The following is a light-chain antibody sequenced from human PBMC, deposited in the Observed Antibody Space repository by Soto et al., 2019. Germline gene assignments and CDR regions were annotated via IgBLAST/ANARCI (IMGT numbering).Light chain of an antibody. CDR2: GES. V-gene: IGKV3-20*01. CDR1: QSVSDNS. CDR3: QQYDVSPRT. J-gene: IGKJ3*01. Sequence: IVLTQSPGTLSLSPGERATLSFRASQSVSDNSLAWYQQKPGQAPRLLIYGESSRATGIQDRFSGSGSGTDFTLTISRLEPEVFAVYYWQQYDVSPRTFGPGTKVDIK.